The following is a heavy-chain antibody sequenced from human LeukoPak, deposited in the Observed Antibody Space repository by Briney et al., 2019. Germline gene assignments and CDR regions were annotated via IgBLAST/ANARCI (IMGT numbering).Heavy chain of an antibody. V-gene: IGHV3-23*01. J-gene: IGHJ4*02. D-gene: IGHD5-24*01. CDR2: ISSSGSST. CDR3: AKMMAPFDY. CDR1: GFTFGDYA. Sequence: GGSLRLSCTASGFTFGDYAMSWIRQAPGKGLEWVSAISSSGSSTYYADSVKGRFTISRDNSKNTLYLQMNSLRAEDTAVYYCAKMMAPFDYWGQGTLVTVSS.